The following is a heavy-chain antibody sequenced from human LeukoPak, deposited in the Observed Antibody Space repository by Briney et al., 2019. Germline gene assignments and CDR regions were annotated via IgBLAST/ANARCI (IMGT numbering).Heavy chain of an antibody. D-gene: IGHD6-13*01. J-gene: IGHJ4*02. CDR2: IRYDGSNK. V-gene: IGHV3-30*02. CDR1: GFTFSNYG. CDR3: AKEIGIAAAGTSFDY. Sequence: GGSLRLSCTASGFTFSNYGMHWVRQAPGKGLEWVAFIRYDGSNKYYADSVKGRFTISRDNSKNTLYLQMNSLRAEDTAVYYCAKEIGIAAAGTSFDYWGQGTLVTVSS.